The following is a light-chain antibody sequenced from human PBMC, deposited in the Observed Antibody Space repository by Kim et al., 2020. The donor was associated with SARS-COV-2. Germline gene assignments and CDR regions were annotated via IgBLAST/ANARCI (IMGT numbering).Light chain of an antibody. CDR1: QDSSND. V-gene: IGKV1-33*01. CDR2: DAS. J-gene: IGKJ2*01. Sequence: SASVGDRVTITCQESQDSSNDLNWYQQKPGKAPKLLIYDASNLETGVPSRFSGSGSGTDFTFTISSLQPEDIATYYCQQYDNLPRTFGQGTKLEI. CDR3: QQYDNLPRT.